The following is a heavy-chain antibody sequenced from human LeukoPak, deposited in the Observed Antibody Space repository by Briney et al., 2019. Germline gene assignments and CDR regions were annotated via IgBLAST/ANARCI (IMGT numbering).Heavy chain of an antibody. CDR1: GGSISSGDYY. Sequence: SETLSLTCTVSGGSISSGDYYWSWIRQPPGKGLEWIGEINHSGSTNYNPSLKSRVTISVDTSKNQFSLKLSSVTAADTAVYYCARGRLGYCSSTSCYTAYFQHWGQGTLVTVSS. D-gene: IGHD2-2*02. J-gene: IGHJ1*01. V-gene: IGHV4-39*07. CDR3: ARGRLGYCSSTSCYTAYFQH. CDR2: INHSGST.